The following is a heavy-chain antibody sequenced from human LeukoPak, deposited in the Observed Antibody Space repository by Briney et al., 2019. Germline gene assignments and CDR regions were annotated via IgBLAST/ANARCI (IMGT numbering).Heavy chain of an antibody. D-gene: IGHD5-24*01. J-gene: IGHJ4*02. CDR1: GFTFSSYS. CDR2: ISSSSSYI. V-gene: IGHV3-21*01. CDR3: ARDPSDGYKDY. Sequence: PGGSLRLSCAASGFTFSSYSMDWVRQAPGKGLEWVSSISSSSSYIYYADSVKGRFTISRDNAKNSLYLQMNNLRAEDTAVYYCARDPSDGYKDYWGQGTLVTVSS.